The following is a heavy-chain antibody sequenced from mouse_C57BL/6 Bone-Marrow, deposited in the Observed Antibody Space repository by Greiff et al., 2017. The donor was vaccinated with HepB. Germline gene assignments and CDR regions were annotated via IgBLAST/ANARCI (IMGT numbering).Heavy chain of an antibody. CDR2: ISSGGDYI. CDR1: GFTFSSYA. V-gene: IGHV5-9-1*02. J-gene: IGHJ1*03. Sequence: EVKLMESGEGLVKPGGSLKLSCAASGFTFSSYAMSWVRQTPEKRLEWVAYISSGGDYIYYADTVKGRFTISRDNARNTLYLQMSSLKSEDTAMYYCTRVGLRFYWYFDVWGTGTTVTVSS. CDR3: TRVGLRFYWYFDV. D-gene: IGHD2-14*01.